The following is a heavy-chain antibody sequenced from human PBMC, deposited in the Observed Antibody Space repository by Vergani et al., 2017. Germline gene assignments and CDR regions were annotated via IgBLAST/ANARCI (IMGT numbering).Heavy chain of an antibody. J-gene: IGHJ4*02. CDR3: ARLRVGSYDSEYFDY. CDR1: GFTFSSYW. V-gene: IGHV3-7*03. D-gene: IGHD3-22*01. CDR2: IKQDGSEK. Sequence: EVQLVESGGGLVQPGGSLRLSCAASGFTFSSYWMSWVRQAPGKGLEWVANIKQDGSEKYYVDSVKGRFTISRDNAKNSLYLQMNSLRAEDTAVYYCARLRVGSYDSEYFDYWGQGTLVTVSS.